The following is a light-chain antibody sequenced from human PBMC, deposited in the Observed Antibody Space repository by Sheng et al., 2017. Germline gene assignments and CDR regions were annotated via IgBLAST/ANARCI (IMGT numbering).Light chain of an antibody. CDR2: DAF. CDR3: QQYNKWPLT. CDR1: QSINN. J-gene: IGKJ4*01. Sequence: EIVMTQSPTTLSVSPGESATLSCRASQSINNLAWYQQKPGQPPRLLIFDAFTRATDVPTRFSGDGSETEFTLTISNLQSDDFAVYYCQQYNKWPLTFGGGTKVEIK. V-gene: IGKV3-15*01.